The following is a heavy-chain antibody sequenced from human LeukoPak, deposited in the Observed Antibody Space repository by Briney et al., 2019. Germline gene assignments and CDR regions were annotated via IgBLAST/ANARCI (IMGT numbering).Heavy chain of an antibody. Sequence: VASVTVSCKASGYTFASYLITWVRQAPGQGLEWVGWVSPYNGATNYAQKFRGRVTLTTGTSTTTADMDLTNLRLDDTAIYYCARAVDYYDNSGYYYPIDLWGQGTLVTVSS. J-gene: IGHJ5*02. D-gene: IGHD3-22*01. V-gene: IGHV1-18*01. CDR1: GYTFASYL. CDR3: ARAVDYYDNSGYYYPIDL. CDR2: VSPYNGAT.